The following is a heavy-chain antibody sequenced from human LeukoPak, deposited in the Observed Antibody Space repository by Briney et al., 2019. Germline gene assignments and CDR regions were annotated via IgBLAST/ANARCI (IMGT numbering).Heavy chain of an antibody. CDR2: IRYDGSNK. V-gene: IGHV3-30*02. CDR3: ARDRWYYYDSSDYYHDAFDI. D-gene: IGHD3-22*01. Sequence: GGSLRLSCAASGFTFNNYGMHWVRQAPGKGLEWVAFIRYDGSNKYYADSVKGRFTISRDNAKNSLYLQMNSLRAEDTAVYYCARDRWYYYDSSDYYHDAFDIWGQGTMVTVSS. CDR1: GFTFNNYG. J-gene: IGHJ3*02.